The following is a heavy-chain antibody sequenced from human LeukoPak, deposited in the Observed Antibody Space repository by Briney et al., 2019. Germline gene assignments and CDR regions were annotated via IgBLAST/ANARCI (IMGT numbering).Heavy chain of an antibody. J-gene: IGHJ3*02. CDR2: IYYNGNT. D-gene: IGHD3-10*01. CDR3: ARDRYGSGSYYSAFDI. Sequence: SETLSLTCTVSGGPISYYYWSWIRQPPGKGLEWIGYIYYNGNTNYNPSLKSRVTISVDMPKNQFSLKLTSVTAADTAVYYCARDRYGSGSYYSAFDIWGQGTMVTVSS. CDR1: GGPISYYY. V-gene: IGHV4-59*01.